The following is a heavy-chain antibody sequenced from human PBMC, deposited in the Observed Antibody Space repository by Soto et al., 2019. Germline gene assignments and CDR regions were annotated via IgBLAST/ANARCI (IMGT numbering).Heavy chain of an antibody. CDR1: GFTFSSYA. Sequence: GGSLRLSCAASGFTFSSYAMHWVRQAPGKGLEWVAVISYDGSNKYYADSVKGRFTISRDNSKNTLYLQMNSLRAEDTAVYYCARGTLQLWFHHYYYGMDVWGQGTTVTVSS. D-gene: IGHD5-18*01. V-gene: IGHV3-30-3*01. CDR2: ISYDGSNK. J-gene: IGHJ6*02. CDR3: ARGTLQLWFHHYYYGMDV.